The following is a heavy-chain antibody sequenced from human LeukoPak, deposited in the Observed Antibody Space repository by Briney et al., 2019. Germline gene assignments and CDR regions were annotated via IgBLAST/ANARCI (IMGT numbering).Heavy chain of an antibody. CDR2: ISYDGSNK. Sequence: GGSLRLSCAASGFTFSSYAMHWVRQAPGKGLGWVAVISYDGSNKYYADSVKGRFTISRDNSKNTLYLQMNSLRAEDTAVYYCARGEAPYSSSWYYFDYWGQGTLVTVSS. CDR3: ARGEAPYSSSWYYFDY. CDR1: GFTFSSYA. J-gene: IGHJ4*02. V-gene: IGHV3-30-3*01. D-gene: IGHD6-13*01.